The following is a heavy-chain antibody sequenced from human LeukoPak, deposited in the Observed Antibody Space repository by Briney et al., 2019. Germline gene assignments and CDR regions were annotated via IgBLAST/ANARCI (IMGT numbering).Heavy chain of an antibody. CDR3: AREAVGATGKFFDY. D-gene: IGHD1-26*01. CDR2: ISWNSGSI. CDR1: GFTFDDYA. J-gene: IGHJ4*02. V-gene: IGHV3-9*01. Sequence: GGSLRLSCAASGFTFDDYAMHWVRHAPGKGLEWVSGISWNSGSIGYADSVKGRFTISRDNAKNSLYLQMNSLRAEDTAVYYCAREAVGATGKFFDYWGQGTLVTVSS.